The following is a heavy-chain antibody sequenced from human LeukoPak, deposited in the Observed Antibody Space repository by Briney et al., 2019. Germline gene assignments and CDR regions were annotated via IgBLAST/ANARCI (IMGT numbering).Heavy chain of an antibody. D-gene: IGHD3-10*01. Sequence: GESLKISCRASGYSFTNSWIAWVRQMPGKGLEWMGIIYPGDSDTRYSPSFQGQVTISADKSISTAYLQWSSLKASDSAMYYCATNTMFRGIHAFDIWGQGTMVTVSS. J-gene: IGHJ3*02. CDR3: ATNTMFRGIHAFDI. CDR2: IYPGDSDT. CDR1: GYSFTNSW. V-gene: IGHV5-51*01.